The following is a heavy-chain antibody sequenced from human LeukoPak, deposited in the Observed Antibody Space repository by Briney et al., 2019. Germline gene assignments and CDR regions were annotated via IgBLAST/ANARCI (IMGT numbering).Heavy chain of an antibody. Sequence: SSVKVSCKASGGTFSSYAISGVRQAPGQGLEWMGGIIPIFGTANYAQKFQGRVTITADESTSTAYMELSGLRSEDTAVYYCARGSWSGYYTGINFDYWGQGTLVTVSS. J-gene: IGHJ4*02. CDR3: ARGSWSGYYTGINFDY. CDR1: GGTFSSYA. CDR2: IIPIFGTA. V-gene: IGHV1-69*13. D-gene: IGHD3-3*01.